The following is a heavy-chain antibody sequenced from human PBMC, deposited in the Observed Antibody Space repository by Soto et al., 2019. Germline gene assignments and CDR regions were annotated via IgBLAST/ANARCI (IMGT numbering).Heavy chain of an antibody. CDR1: TASISSHY. V-gene: IGHV4-59*11. CDR3: ASRPRGYSYGYLDY. J-gene: IGHJ4*02. Sequence: WGTLSLTCTVSTASISSHYWSWIRPPPGKGLEWIGYIYYSGGANYNPALKSRVTISVVTSKSQFSLKLTSVTAADTAVYFCASRPRGYSYGYLDYWGQGTLVTVSS. D-gene: IGHD5-18*01. CDR2: IYYSGGA.